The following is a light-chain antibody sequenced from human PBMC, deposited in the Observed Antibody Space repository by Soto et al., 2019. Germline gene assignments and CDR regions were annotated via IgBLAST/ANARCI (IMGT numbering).Light chain of an antibody. Sequence: EIVMTQSPATLYVSPGERVTLSCRAGQSISTNLAWYQQKLGQAPRLLIFDASTRAADIPVRFSGRGSGTDFTLTISSVQSEDFAVYYCQQYDNWPLYTFGQGTKLEI. CDR2: DAS. J-gene: IGKJ2*01. V-gene: IGKV3-15*01. CDR1: QSISTN. CDR3: QQYDNWPLYT.